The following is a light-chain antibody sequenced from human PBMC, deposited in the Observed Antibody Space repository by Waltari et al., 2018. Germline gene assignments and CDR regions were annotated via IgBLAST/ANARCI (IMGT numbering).Light chain of an antibody. Sequence: QSALTQPASVSGSPGQSITISCTGPSSDVGGYTYLSWYQQHPGKAPKLMIYEVSNRPSGVSNRFSGSKSGNTASLTISGLQAEDEADYYCSSYTSSSTLEVFGTGTKVTVL. V-gene: IGLV2-14*01. CDR1: SSDVGGYTY. J-gene: IGLJ1*01. CDR2: EVS. CDR3: SSYTSSSTLEV.